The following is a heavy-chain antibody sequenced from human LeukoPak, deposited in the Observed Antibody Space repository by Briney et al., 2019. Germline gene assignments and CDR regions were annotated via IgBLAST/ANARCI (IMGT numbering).Heavy chain of an antibody. CDR1: GGSISSGSYY. V-gene: IGHV4-61*02. Sequence: SETLSLTCTVSGGSISSGSYYWSWIRQPAGKGLEWIGLIYISGSTNYNPSLKSRVAISVDTSKNQFSLKVNSVTAADTGVYYCARGVSGIRGAPPAEFDPWGQGTLVTVSS. J-gene: IGHJ5*02. D-gene: IGHD3-10*01. CDR2: IYISGST. CDR3: ARGVSGIRGAPPAEFDP.